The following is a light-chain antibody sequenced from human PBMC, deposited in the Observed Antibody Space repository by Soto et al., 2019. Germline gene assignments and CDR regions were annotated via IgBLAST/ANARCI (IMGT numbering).Light chain of an antibody. CDR3: AAWDDSQIGYV. CDR2: SDN. V-gene: IGLV1-44*01. CDR1: SANIGSNT. Sequence: QSVLTQAPSASGTPGQRVTISCSGSSANIGSNTVNWYQQLPGATPKLLIYSDNQRPSGVPDRFSGSKSGTSASLAISGLQSEDEADYYCAAWDDSQIGYVFGTGTKVTVL. J-gene: IGLJ1*01.